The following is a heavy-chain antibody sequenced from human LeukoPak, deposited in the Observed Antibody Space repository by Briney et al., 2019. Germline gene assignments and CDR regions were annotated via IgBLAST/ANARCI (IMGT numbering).Heavy chain of an antibody. CDR2: IYYSGDT. D-gene: IGHD3-10*01. CDR1: GGSISSGGYH. V-gene: IGHV4-31*03. Sequence: SETLSLTCTVSGGSISSGGYHWSWIRQNPGKGLEWIGYIYYSGDTYYNPSLKSRVTISVDTSKNQFSLKLISVTAADTAVYYRARTDVRGVRSNYYYMDVWGKGTTVTVSS. J-gene: IGHJ6*03. CDR3: ARTDVRGVRSNYYYMDV.